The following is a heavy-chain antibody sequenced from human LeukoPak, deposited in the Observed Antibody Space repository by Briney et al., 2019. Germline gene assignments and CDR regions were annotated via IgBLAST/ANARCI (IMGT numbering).Heavy chain of an antibody. J-gene: IGHJ5*02. CDR2: INHSGST. V-gene: IGHV4-34*01. CDR1: GGSFSGYY. D-gene: IGHD1-20*01. CDR3: ARAGLTGRYNWFDP. Sequence: SETLSLTCAVYGGSFSGYYWSWIRQPPGKGLEWIGEINHSGSTNYSPSLKSRVTISVDTSKNQFSLKLSSVTAADTAVYYCARAGLTGRYNWFDPWGQGTLVTVSS.